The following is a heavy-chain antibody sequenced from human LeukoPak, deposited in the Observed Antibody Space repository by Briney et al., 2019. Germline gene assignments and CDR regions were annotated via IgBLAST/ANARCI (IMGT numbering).Heavy chain of an antibody. J-gene: IGHJ4*02. D-gene: IGHD2-2*01. CDR1: GFTFSNYW. Sequence: GGSLRLSCVGSGFTFSNYWINWVRQAPGKGLEWVGNINEDGSRKNYADSVKGRFTISRDNSKNSLYLQMDSLRAEDTALYCCAGGYYAGYWGQGTQVTVSS. CDR3: AGGYYAGY. V-gene: IGHV3-7*04. CDR2: INEDGSRK.